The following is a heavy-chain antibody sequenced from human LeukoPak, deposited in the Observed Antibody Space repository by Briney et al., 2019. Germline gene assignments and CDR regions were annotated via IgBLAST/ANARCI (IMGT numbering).Heavy chain of an antibody. Sequence: PGGSLRLSCAASGFTFKNYAMYWVRQAPGKGLEWVSAIIESGESTYYTDSVKGRFTISRGNSKNTLYLQMNSLRAEDTAFYYCAKGSAQYYFDSWGQGTLVTVSS. CDR1: GFTFKNYA. CDR2: IIESGEST. D-gene: IGHD3-10*01. V-gene: IGHV3-23*01. CDR3: AKGSAQYYFDS. J-gene: IGHJ4*02.